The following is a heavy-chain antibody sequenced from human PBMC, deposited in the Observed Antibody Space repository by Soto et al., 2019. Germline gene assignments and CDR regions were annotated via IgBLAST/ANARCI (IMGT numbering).Heavy chain of an antibody. Sequence: QVQLVESGGGLVKPGGSLRLSCAASGFTFSAYYMSWSRQAPGKGLEWVSYISSSGSTRYYADSMKGRFTISRDNAKNSLYLQMNSLRAEDTAVYYCARGPYNYVWGSDPPHFDYWGQGTLVTVSS. V-gene: IGHV3-11*01. CDR3: ARGPYNYVWGSDPPHFDY. CDR1: GFTFSAYY. CDR2: ISSSGSTR. J-gene: IGHJ4*02. D-gene: IGHD3-16*02.